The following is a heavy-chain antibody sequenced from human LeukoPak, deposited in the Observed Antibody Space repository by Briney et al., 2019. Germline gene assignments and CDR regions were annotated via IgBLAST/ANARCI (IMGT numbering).Heavy chain of an antibody. CDR2: IHHSGST. CDR3: ARGYSSGHYYYYGMDV. J-gene: IGHJ6*02. Sequence: SETLSLTCTVSGVSISGGYYWGWIRQPPGKGLEWIGSIHHSGSTYYNPSLKSRVTISVDTSKNQFSLKLSSVTAADTAVYYCARGYSSGHYYYYGMDVWGQGTTVTVSS. D-gene: IGHD6-19*01. CDR1: GVSISGGYY. V-gene: IGHV4-38-2*02.